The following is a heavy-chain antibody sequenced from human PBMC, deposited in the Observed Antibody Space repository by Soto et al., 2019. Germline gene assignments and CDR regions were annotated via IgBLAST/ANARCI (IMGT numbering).Heavy chain of an antibody. Sequence: EVQLVESGGGLVQPGVSLRLSCAASGFTFSTYSMNWVRQAPGKGLEWISYITKSSRTIYYADSVKGRFTVSRDNAKNTLYLKMNSLGAEDTAVYYCTRDHGYGYGMDVWGQGTTVTVSS. V-gene: IGHV3-48*01. CDR2: ITKSSRTI. D-gene: IGHD5-12*01. CDR1: GFTFSTYS. J-gene: IGHJ6*02. CDR3: TRDHGYGYGMDV.